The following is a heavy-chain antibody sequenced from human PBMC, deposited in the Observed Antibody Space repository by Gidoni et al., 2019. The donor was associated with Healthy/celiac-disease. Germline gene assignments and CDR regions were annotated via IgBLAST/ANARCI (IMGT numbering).Heavy chain of an antibody. D-gene: IGHD1-26*01. CDR3: AKDLRVGAIYYYYGMDV. Sequence: EVQLLESGGGLVQPGGSLRLSCAASGCTFSSSAMSWVRQAPGKGLEWVSAISGSGGSTYDADSVKGRFTISRDNSKNTLYLQMNSLRAEDTAVYYCAKDLRVGAIYYYYGMDVWGQGTTVTVSS. CDR1: GCTFSSSA. V-gene: IGHV3-23*01. CDR2: ISGSGGST. J-gene: IGHJ6*02.